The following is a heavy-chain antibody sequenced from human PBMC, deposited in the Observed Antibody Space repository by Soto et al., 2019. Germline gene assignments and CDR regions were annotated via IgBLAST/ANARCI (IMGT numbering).Heavy chain of an antibody. D-gene: IGHD3-16*01. CDR1: GIVFSDY. V-gene: IGHV3-11*01. CDR3: ARLPFRWGWFDP. J-gene: IGHJ5*02. Sequence: QVQLVESGGGLVKPGGSLRLSCAASGIVFSDYMSWVRQAPGKGLEWLSYISGSGRTIYSADSVKGRFTISRDNATNSLYRQVNNVRTGGTAVYYCARLPFRWGWFDPWGQGTLVTVSS. CDR2: ISGSGRTI.